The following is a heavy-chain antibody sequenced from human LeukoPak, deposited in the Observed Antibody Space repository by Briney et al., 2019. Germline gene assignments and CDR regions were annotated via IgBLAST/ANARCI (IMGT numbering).Heavy chain of an antibody. CDR3: ARDPWTAMESFNYFDY. Sequence: GASVKVSCKASGYTFTSYDINWVRQATGQGLEWMGWINAGNGNTKYSQKFQGRVTITRDTSASTAYMELSSLRSEDTAVYYCARDPWTAMESFNYFDYWGQGTLVTVSS. D-gene: IGHD5-18*01. V-gene: IGHV1-3*01. CDR1: GYTFTSYD. J-gene: IGHJ4*02. CDR2: INAGNGNT.